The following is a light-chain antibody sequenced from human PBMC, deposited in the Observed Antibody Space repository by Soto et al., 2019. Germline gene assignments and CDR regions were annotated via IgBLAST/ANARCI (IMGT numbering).Light chain of an antibody. CDR2: AAS. CDR3: QQSYITPPLT. V-gene: IGKV1-39*01. J-gene: IGKJ4*01. CDR1: QTISSY. Sequence: DVQMTQSPSSLSASVGDRVTITCRTSQTISSYLNWYQQKPGKAPKPLIYAASSLQSGVPSRFSGNGSGTDFTLTISSLQPEDFATYYCQQSYITPPLTFGGGTKVEIK.